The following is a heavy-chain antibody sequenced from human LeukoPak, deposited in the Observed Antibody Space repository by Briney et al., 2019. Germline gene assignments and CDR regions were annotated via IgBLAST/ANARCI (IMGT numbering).Heavy chain of an antibody. CDR2: ISGSGGST. D-gene: IGHD2-15*01. Sequence: GGSLRLSCAASGFTFSSYAMSWVRQAPGKGLEWVSAISGSGGSTYYADSVKGRFTISRDNSKNTLYLQMNSLRAEDTAVYYCAKDNHLRSGGSCYSDYWGQGTLVTVSS. CDR1: GFTFSSYA. CDR3: AKDNHLRSGGSCYSDY. V-gene: IGHV3-23*01. J-gene: IGHJ4*02.